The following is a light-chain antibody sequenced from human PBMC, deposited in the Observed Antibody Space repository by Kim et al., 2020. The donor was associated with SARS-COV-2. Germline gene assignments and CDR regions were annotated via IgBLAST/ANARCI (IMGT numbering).Light chain of an antibody. Sequence: PAGDTTPSCRASQSSSAHFAWYRHQPSQAPRLLIYDASVRATGIPDRFSGSGSGTDIGLTISILESEDFAFCYCHQRNNCPPAVTFGGGTKVDIK. CDR2: DAS. J-gene: IGKJ4*01. CDR1: QSSSAH. CDR3: HQRNNCPPAVT. V-gene: IGKV3-11*01.